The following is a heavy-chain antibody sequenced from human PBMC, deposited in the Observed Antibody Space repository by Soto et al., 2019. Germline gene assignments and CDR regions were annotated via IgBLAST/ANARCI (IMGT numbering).Heavy chain of an antibody. Sequence: ASVKVSCKASGYTFTSYAMHWVRQAPGQRLEWMGWINAGNGNTKYSQKFQGRVTITRDTSASTAYMELSSLRSEDTAVYYCASRGDCSSTSRREPFYYYYGMDVWGQGTTVTVSS. CDR2: INAGNGNT. D-gene: IGHD2-2*01. J-gene: IGHJ6*02. CDR1: GYTFTSYA. V-gene: IGHV1-3*01. CDR3: ASRGDCSSTSRREPFYYYYGMDV.